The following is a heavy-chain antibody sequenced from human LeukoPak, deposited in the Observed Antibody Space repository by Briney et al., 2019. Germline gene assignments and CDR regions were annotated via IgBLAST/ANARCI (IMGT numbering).Heavy chain of an antibody. CDR1: GYTFTGYY. Sequence: ASVKVSCKASGYTFTGYYMHWVRQAPGQGLEWMGRINPNSGGTNYAQKYQDRVTMTRDTSISTAYMELSRLRSDDTAVYYCARGGTYYYDSSGYPSGFDYWGQGTLVTVSS. J-gene: IGHJ4*02. V-gene: IGHV1-2*06. D-gene: IGHD3-22*01. CDR3: ARGGTYYYDSSGYPSGFDY. CDR2: INPNSGGT.